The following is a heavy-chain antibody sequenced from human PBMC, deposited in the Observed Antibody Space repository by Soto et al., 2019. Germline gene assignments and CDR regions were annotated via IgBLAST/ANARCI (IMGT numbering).Heavy chain of an antibody. D-gene: IGHD5-12*01. CDR2: IIPIFGTA. CDR3: ARGNHRWLQLWYFDL. V-gene: IGHV1-69*12. J-gene: IGHJ2*01. Sequence: QVQLVQSGAEVKKPGSSVTVSCKASGGTFSSYTISWVRQAPGHGLEWMGGIIPIFGTANYAQKFQGRVPITADDSTSTAYMELSSLRSEDTAVYYCARGNHRWLQLWYFDLWGRGTLVTVSS. CDR1: GGTFSSYT.